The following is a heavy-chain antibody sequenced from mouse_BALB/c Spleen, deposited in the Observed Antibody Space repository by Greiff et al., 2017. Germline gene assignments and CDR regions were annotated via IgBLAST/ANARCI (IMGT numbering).Heavy chain of an antibody. CDR2: IYPGSGST. CDR3: TRRGRYDVESFAD. D-gene: IGHD2-14*01. CDR1: GYTFTRYW. Sequence: KQPGSELVRPGASVKLSCQASGYTFTRYWMHWVKQRPGQGLEWIGNIYPGSGSTNYDEKFKSKATLTVDTSSSTAYMQLSSLTSEDSAVYYCTRRGRYDVESFADGGQGTLVTVSA. J-gene: IGHJ3*01. V-gene: IGHV1S22*01.